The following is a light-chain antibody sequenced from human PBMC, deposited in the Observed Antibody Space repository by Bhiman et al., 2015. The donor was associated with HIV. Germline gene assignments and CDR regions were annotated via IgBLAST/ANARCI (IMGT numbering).Light chain of an antibody. CDR2: EVN. CDR1: SSDVGGWDY. J-gene: IGLJ1*01. Sequence: QSALTQPPSASGSPGQSVTISCTGTSSDVGGWDYVSWYQQHPGKAPQLIIKEVNMRPSGIPDRFSGSKSGTSATLGITGLQTGDEADYYCGTWDTSLSAGGVFGTGTKVTVL. V-gene: IGLV2-8*01. CDR3: GTWDTSLSAGGV.